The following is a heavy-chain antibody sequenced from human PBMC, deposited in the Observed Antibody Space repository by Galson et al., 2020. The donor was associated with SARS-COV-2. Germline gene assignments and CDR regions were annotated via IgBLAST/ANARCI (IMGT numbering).Heavy chain of an antibody. CDR2: IYGGGST. D-gene: IGHD3-3*01. J-gene: IGHJ4*02. CDR3: ARESRDYDYWSGYGNYVDY. CDR1: GFNVSTNY. Sequence: GESLKISCAASGFNVSTNYMIWVRQAPGKGLEWISVIYGGGSTYYADSVKGRFTVSRDNSKNKMYLQMNRLRAEDTAVYYCARESRDYDYWSGYGNYVDYWGQGTLVAVSA. V-gene: IGHV3-53*01.